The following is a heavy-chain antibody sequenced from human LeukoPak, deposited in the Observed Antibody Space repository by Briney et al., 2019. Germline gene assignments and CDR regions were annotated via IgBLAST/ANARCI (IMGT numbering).Heavy chain of an antibody. J-gene: IGHJ4*02. Sequence: PSETLSLTCTVSGGSMSSSSYYWGWIRQPPGNGLEWIGSIYYSGSTYYNPSLKSRVTISVDTSKNQFSLKLSSVTAVDTAVYYCYGDIGRDYWGQGTLVTVSS. D-gene: IGHD4-17*01. V-gene: IGHV4-39*01. CDR2: IYYSGST. CDR3: YGDIGRDY. CDR1: GGSMSSSSYY.